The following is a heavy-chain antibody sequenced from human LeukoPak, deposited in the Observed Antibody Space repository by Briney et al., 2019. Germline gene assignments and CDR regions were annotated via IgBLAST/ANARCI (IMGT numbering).Heavy chain of an antibody. V-gene: IGHV3-48*01. D-gene: IGHD3-3*01. CDR3: ARDYRFFFGVVASFMDV. CDR2: ISSSSSTI. CDR1: GFTFSSYS. J-gene: IGHJ6*03. Sequence: GGSLRLSCAASGFTFSSYSMNWVRQAPGKGLEWVSYISSSSSTIYYADSVKGRFTISRDNAKNSLYLQMNSLRAEDTAVYYCARDYRFFFGVVASFMDVWGKGTTVTVSS.